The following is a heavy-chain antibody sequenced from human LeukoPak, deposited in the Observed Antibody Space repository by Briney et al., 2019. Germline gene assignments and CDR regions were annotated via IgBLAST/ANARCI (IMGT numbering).Heavy chain of an antibody. CDR2: IYHSGST. CDR1: GDSITSINW. CDR3: ARGLLGFGELLFHYYYYYMDV. J-gene: IGHJ6*03. V-gene: IGHV4-4*02. Sequence: SETLSLTCAVSGDSITSINWWGWVRQSPGKDLEWIGEIYHSGSTNYSPSLKSRATLSVDKSKNQFSLNLNSLTAADTAVYYCARGLLGFGELLFHYYYYYMDVWGKGTTVTISS. D-gene: IGHD3-10*01.